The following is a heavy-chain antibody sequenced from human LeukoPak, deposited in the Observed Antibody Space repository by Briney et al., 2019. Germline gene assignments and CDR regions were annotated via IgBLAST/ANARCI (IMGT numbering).Heavy chain of an antibody. D-gene: IGHD3-10*01. Sequence: SETLSLACTVSGGSISSSSYYWGWIRQPPGKGLEWIGSIYYSGSTYYNPSLKSRVTISVDTSKNQFSLKLSSVTAADTAVYYCASRGITMVRGVIDAFDIWGQGTMVTVSS. CDR3: ASRGITMVRGVIDAFDI. V-gene: IGHV4-39*01. J-gene: IGHJ3*02. CDR1: GGSISSSSYY. CDR2: IYYSGST.